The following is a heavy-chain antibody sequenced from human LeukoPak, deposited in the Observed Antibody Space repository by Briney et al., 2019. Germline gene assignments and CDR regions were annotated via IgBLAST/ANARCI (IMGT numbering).Heavy chain of an antibody. CDR1: GFSSSNSW. D-gene: IGHD1/OR15-1a*01. J-gene: IGHJ4*02. CDR2: INKVVRPT. CDR3: TRDFAFQQFDF. V-gene: IGHV3-7*01. Sequence: GGSMRLASAAAGFSSSNSWVTWDRHVPGELTEWLANINKVVRPTIYVDAMEGRFTISRDHRTNSLCLQRTRLLTEQPSVYYCTRDFAFQQFDFWGQGTLVTVSS.